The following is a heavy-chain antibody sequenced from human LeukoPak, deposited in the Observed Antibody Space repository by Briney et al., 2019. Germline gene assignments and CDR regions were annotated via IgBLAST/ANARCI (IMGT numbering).Heavy chain of an antibody. D-gene: IGHD3-22*01. V-gene: IGHV3-11*04. Sequence: GGSLRLSCAASGFTFSDYYMSWIRQAPGKGLEWVSYISSSGSTIYYADSVKGRFTISRDNAKHSLYLQMNSLRAEDTAVYYCARDLTSYDSSGYYYPTDAFDIWGQGTMVTVSS. CDR2: ISSSGSTI. CDR3: ARDLTSYDSSGYYYPTDAFDI. J-gene: IGHJ3*02. CDR1: GFTFSDYY.